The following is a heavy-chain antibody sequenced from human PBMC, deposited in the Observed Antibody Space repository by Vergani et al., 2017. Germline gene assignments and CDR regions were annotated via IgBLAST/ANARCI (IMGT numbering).Heavy chain of an antibody. J-gene: IGHJ6*02. CDR3: ARESGYYDSSGYYYHLYGMDV. CDR1: GYTFTTYA. Sequence: QVQLVQSGSELKKPGASVKVSCKASGYTFTTYAMNWVRQAPGQGLEWMGWINTKTGNPTYAQSFTGRFVFSLDTSVSTAYLQITRLKAEDTAVYYCARESGYYDSSGYYYHLYGMDVWGQGTTFTVSS. CDR2: INTKTGNP. D-gene: IGHD3-22*01. V-gene: IGHV7-4-1*02.